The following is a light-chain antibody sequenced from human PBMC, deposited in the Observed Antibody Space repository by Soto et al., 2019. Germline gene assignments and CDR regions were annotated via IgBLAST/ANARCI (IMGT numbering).Light chain of an antibody. CDR2: KAS. Sequence: DIQMTQSPSTLSASVGDRVTITGRASQTISTWLAWYQQKPGKAPNLLIYKASSLQSGVPSMFSGSGSATELTLTISSLQPDDFATYYCHQDHSYLALTFGGGTKVEI. CDR1: QTISTW. CDR3: HQDHSYLALT. J-gene: IGKJ4*01. V-gene: IGKV1-5*03.